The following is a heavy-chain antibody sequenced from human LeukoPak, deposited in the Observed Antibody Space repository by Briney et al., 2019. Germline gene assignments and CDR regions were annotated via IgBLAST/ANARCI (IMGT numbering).Heavy chain of an antibody. D-gene: IGHD4-17*01. CDR3: ARDRYGDLDY. CDR2: ISSSSSYI. Sequence: GGSLRLSCAASGFTFSSYAMHWVRQAPGKGLEWVSSISSSSSYIYYADSVKGRFTISRDNAKNSLYLQMNSLRAEDTAVYYCARDRYGDLDYWGQGTLVTVSS. J-gene: IGHJ4*02. CDR1: GFTFSSYA. V-gene: IGHV3-21*01.